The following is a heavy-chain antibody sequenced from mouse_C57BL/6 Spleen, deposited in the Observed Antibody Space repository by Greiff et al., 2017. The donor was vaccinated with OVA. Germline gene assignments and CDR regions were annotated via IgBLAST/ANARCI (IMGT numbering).Heavy chain of an antibody. V-gene: IGHV14-2*01. D-gene: IGHD4-1*01. Sequence: DVHLVESGAELVKPGASVKLSCTASGFNIKDYYMHWVKQRTEQGLEWIGRIDPEDGETKYAPKFQGTATITADTSSNTAYLQLSSLTSEDTAVYCSARSGTGWDFDDWGKGTTVTVSS. CDR2: IDPEDGET. J-gene: IGHJ1*03. CDR3: ARSGTGWDFDD. CDR1: GFNIKDYY.